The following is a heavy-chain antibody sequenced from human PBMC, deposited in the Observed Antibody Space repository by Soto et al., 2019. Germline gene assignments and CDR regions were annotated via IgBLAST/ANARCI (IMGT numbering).Heavy chain of an antibody. CDR1: GGTFSSYT. D-gene: IGHD2-21*01. J-gene: IGHJ6*02. Sequence: QVQLVQSGAEVKKPGSSVKVSCKASGGTFSSYTISWVRQAPGQGLEWMGGIIPTFGTADYAQKFXGXVXMXSDESTSTGDMELSSLRSEDTALYYCARPSCGAACYYYGMDVWGQGTAVTVSS. V-gene: IGHV1-69*05. CDR3: ARPSCGAACYYYGMDV. CDR2: IIPTFGTA.